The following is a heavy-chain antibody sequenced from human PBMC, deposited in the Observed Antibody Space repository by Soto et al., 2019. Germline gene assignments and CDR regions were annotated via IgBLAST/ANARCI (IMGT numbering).Heavy chain of an antibody. CDR2: IYTSGST. CDR3: ARGGGVLRFLEWPGDV. Sequence: SETLSLTCTVSGGSISSYYWSWIRQPAGKGLEWIGRIYTSGSTNYNPSLKSRVTMSVDTSKNQFSLKLSSVTAADTAVYYCARGGGVLRFLEWPGDVWGQGTTVTVSS. CDR1: GGSISSYY. D-gene: IGHD3-3*01. J-gene: IGHJ6*02. V-gene: IGHV4-4*07.